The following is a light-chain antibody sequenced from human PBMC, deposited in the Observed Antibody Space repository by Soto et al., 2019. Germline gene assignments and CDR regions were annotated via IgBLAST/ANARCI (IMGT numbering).Light chain of an antibody. V-gene: IGKV4-1*01. CDR2: WAS. CDR3: QQYYSTPLT. Sequence: DIVMTQSPDSLAVSLGERATIHCKSSQSVLYSSNNKNYLAWYQQKPGQPPKLLIYWASTRASGVPDRFSGSGSGTDFTLTISSLQAEDVAVYYCQQYYSTPLTFGGGTKVEIK. CDR1: QSVLYSSNNKNY. J-gene: IGKJ4*01.